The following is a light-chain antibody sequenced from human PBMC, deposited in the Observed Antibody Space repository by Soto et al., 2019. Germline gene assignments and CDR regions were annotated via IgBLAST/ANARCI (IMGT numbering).Light chain of an antibody. J-gene: IGLJ1*01. CDR2: DVS. V-gene: IGLV2-14*01. CDR3: SSYTSSGTHV. CDR1: SSDVGRYIY. Sequence: QSALTQPASVSGSPGQSITISCTGTSSDVGRYIYVSWYQQRPGKTPKLMIYDVSNRPSGISDRFSGSKSGNTASLTISGLQAEDEADYYCSSYTSSGTHVFGTVTKLTVL.